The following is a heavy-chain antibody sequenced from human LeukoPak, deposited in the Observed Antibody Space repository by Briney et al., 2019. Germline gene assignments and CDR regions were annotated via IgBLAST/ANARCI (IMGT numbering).Heavy chain of an antibody. V-gene: IGHV3-7*03. CDR3: ARDAGHGMDV. J-gene: IGHJ6*04. CDR2: IKQDGSEK. Sequence: GGSLRLSCAASGFTFSVYWMTWVRQASGKGLEWVGNIKQDGSEKYYVDSVKGRFTFSRDNAQNSLYLQMNSLRADDTAVYYCARDAGHGMDVWGKGATVTVSS. CDR1: GFTFSVYW.